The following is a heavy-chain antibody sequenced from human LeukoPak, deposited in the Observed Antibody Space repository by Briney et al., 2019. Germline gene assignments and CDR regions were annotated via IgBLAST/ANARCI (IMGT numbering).Heavy chain of an antibody. CDR3: ARGWELLEKYYFDY. V-gene: IGHV4-34*01. D-gene: IGHD1-26*01. CDR2: INHSGST. CDR1: GGSFSGYY. J-gene: IGHJ4*02. Sequence: SETLSLTCAVYGGSFSGYYWSWIRQPPGKGLEWLGEINHSGSTSYNPSLKSRVTISVDTSKNQFSLKLSSVTAADTAVYYCARGWELLEKYYFDYWGQGTLVTVSS.